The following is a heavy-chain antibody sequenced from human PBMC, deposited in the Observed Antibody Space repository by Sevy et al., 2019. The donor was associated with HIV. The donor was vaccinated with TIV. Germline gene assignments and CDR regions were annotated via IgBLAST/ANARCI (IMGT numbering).Heavy chain of an antibody. D-gene: IGHD3-22*01. J-gene: IGHJ3*02. CDR3: ASLWYYYDSSGWDAFDI. Sequence: GGSLRLSCAASGFTFSSYSMNWVRQAPGKGLEWVSSISSSSSYIYYAKSVKGRFTISRDNAKNSVYLQMNILRAEDTAVYYCASLWYYYDSSGWDAFDIWGQGTMVTVSS. V-gene: IGHV3-21*01. CDR1: GFTFSSYS. CDR2: ISSSSSYI.